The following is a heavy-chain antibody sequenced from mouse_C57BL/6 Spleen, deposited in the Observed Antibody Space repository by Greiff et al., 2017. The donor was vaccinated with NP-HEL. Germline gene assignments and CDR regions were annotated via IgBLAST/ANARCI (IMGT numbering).Heavy chain of an antibody. CDR3: ARWNYGSSDY. D-gene: IGHD1-1*01. CDR2: IYPGSGNT. CDR1: GYTFTDYY. V-gene: IGHV1-76*01. Sequence: VQLQQSGAELVRPGASVKLSCKASGYTFTDYYINWVKQRPGQGLEWIARIYPGSGNTYYNEKFKGKATLTAEKSSSTAYMQLSSLTSEDSAVYFCARWNYGSSDYWGQGTTLTVSS. J-gene: IGHJ2*01.